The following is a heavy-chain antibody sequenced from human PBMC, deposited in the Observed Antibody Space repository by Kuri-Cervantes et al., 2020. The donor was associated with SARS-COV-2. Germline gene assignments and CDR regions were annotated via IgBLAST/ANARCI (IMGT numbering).Heavy chain of an antibody. CDR2: ISSSSSTT. CDR3: TRVRMNRKKNIMDV. CDR1: GFTFSSYS. Sequence: GESLKISCAASGFTFSSYSMNWVRQAPGKGLEWVSYISSSSSTTYYADSVKGRFTISRDNAKNTLYLEMNSLRAEDTAVYYCTRVRMNRKKNIMDVWGQGTTVTVSS. V-gene: IGHV3-48*04. J-gene: IGHJ6*02. D-gene: IGHD1-14*01.